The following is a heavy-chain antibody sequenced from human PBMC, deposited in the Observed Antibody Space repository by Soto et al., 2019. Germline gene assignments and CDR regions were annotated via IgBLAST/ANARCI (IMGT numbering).Heavy chain of an antibody. D-gene: IGHD2-8*01. CDR2: INHSGST. V-gene: IGHV4-34*01. CDR3: AREDCTNGVCYIGASLDY. CDR1: GGSFSGYY. Sequence: QVRLQQWGAGLLKPSETLSLTCAVYGGSFSGYYWSWIRQPPGKGLEWIGEINHSGSTNYNPSLKSRVTISVDTSKNQFSLKLSSVTAADTAVYYCAREDCTNGVCYIGASLDYWGQGTLVTVSS. J-gene: IGHJ4*02.